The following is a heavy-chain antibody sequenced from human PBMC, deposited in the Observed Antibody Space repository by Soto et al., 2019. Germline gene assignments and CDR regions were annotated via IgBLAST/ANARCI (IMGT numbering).Heavy chain of an antibody. CDR2: INHSGST. Sequence: PSETLSLTCAVYGGSFSGYYWSWIRQPPGKGLEWIGEINHSGSTNYNPSLKSRVTISVDTSKNQFSLKLSSVTAADTAVYYCARSSVDYIWGSYRSRGLFDYWGQGTLVTVSS. D-gene: IGHD3-16*02. CDR3: ARSSVDYIWGSYRSRGLFDY. J-gene: IGHJ4*02. CDR1: GGSFSGYY. V-gene: IGHV4-34*01.